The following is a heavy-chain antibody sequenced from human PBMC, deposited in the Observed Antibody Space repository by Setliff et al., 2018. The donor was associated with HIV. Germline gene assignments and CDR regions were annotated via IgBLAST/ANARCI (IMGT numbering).Heavy chain of an antibody. V-gene: IGHV4-39*02. D-gene: IGHD3-22*01. CDR3: ARDRDESSGYSES. Sequence: PSETLSLTCSVSGASITISSYYWGWIRQPPGKGLEWIGSVYHTGSTHHNPPLQSRVTISADTSRNQFSLKLTSVTAADTAVYYCARDRDESSGYSESWGQGTLVTVSS. CDR2: VYHTGST. CDR1: GASITISSYY. J-gene: IGHJ4*02.